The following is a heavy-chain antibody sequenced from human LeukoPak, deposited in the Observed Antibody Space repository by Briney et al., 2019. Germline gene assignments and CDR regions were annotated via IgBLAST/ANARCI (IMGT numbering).Heavy chain of an antibody. CDR1: GFTFSSYA. CDR3: ARDPTGGFDY. D-gene: IGHD1-26*01. Sequence: GGSLRLSCAASGFTFSSYAMHWVRQAPGKGVEWVAVISYDGSNKYYADSVKGRFTISRDNSKNTLYLQMNSLRAEDTAVYYCARDPTGGFDYWGQGTLVTVSS. CDR2: ISYDGSNK. J-gene: IGHJ4*02. V-gene: IGHV3-30*04.